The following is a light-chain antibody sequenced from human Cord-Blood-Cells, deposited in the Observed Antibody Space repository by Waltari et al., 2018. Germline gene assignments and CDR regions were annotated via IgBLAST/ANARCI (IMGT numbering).Light chain of an antibody. CDR1: QSISSY. J-gene: IGKJ4*01. Sequence: IQMTQFPSSLSASVGDRVTITCRASQSISSYLNWYQQKPGKAPKLLIYTASSLQSGFPSRFSGSGSGTEFTLTISSLQPEDFATYYCQQSYSNPRTFGGGTKVEIK. CDR2: TAS. CDR3: QQSYSNPRT. V-gene: IGKV1-39*01.